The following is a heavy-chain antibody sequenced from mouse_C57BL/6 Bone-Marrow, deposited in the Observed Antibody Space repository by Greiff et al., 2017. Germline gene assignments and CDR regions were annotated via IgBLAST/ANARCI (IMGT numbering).Heavy chain of an antibody. CDR3: ARQESY. J-gene: IGHJ2*01. CDR2: IDPSDSYT. CDR1: GYTFTSYW. V-gene: IGHV1-50*01. Sequence: VQLQQPGAELVKPGASVKLSCKASGYTFTSYWMKWVKQRPGQGLEWIGEIDPSDSYTNYNQKFKGKATLTVDTSSSTAYMQLSSLTSEDSAVYYCARQESYWGQGTTLTVSS.